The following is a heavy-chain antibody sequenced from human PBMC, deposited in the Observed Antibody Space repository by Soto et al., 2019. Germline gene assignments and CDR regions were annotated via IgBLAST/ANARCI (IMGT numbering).Heavy chain of an antibody. Sequence: XSVKVSCKASGYTFTGYYMHWVREAPGQGLEWMGWINPNSGGTNYSQKFQGRVTMTRDTSISTAYMELSRLRSDDTAVYYCASLDYYDSSGYGLWGQGTLVTVSS. J-gene: IGHJ4*02. CDR3: ASLDYYDSSGYGL. CDR2: INPNSGGT. V-gene: IGHV1-2*02. CDR1: GYTFTGYY. D-gene: IGHD3-22*01.